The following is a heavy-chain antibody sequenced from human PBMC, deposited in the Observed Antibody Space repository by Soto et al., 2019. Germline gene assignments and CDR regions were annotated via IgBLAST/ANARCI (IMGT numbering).Heavy chain of an antibody. CDR2: INTDGSTT. V-gene: IGHV3-74*01. CDR3: VRIRRGDGYTFGY. J-gene: IGHJ4*02. CDR1: GFTLSNYW. Sequence: EVQLVESGGVSVQPGGSLRLSCTASGFTLSNYWMHWVRQGPGKGLVWVSRINTDGSTTTYADSVKGRFTISRDNAKNTLYVQMNSLRDEDTAVYYCVRIRRGDGYTFGYWGQGTLVTVSS. D-gene: IGHD5-12*01.